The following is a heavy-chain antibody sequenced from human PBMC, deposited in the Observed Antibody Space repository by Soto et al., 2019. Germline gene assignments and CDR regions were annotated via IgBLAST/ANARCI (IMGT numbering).Heavy chain of an antibody. CDR3: ASGRIVVVCSRAYYGMDV. V-gene: IGHV1-69*01. CDR2: IIPVFGIV. CDR1: GGTPSNSA. J-gene: IGHJ6*02. D-gene: IGHD3-22*01. Sequence: QVQLVQSGAEVKKPGSSVRVSCKASGGTPSNSAFSWVRQAPGQGLEWMGGIIPVFGIVKYAQNLEGRVTITADESTNPAYMELSRLRYEDRAVYYCASGRIVVVCSRAYYGMDVWGQGPTVTVSS.